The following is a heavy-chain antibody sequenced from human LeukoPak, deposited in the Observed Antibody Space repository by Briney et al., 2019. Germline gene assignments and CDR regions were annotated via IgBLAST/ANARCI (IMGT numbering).Heavy chain of an antibody. CDR2: IYSSGST. J-gene: IGHJ4*02. CDR3: ARGPHGFWGGRFDY. CDR1: GGSISSGTFY. Sequence: SQTLSLTCTVSGGSISSGTFYWSWIRQPAGKGLESIGRIYSSGSTSYNPSLKSRVTISIDASKNQFSLKLSSVTAADTAVYYCARGPHGFWGGRFDYWGQGTLVTVSS. V-gene: IGHV4-61*02. D-gene: IGHD3-3*01.